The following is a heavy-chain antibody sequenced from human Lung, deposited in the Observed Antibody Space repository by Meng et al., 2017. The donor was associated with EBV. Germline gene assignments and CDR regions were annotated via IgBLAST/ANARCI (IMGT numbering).Heavy chain of an antibody. CDR2: INHSGST. Sequence: QVQLQESGPGLVKPSGTLSLPCAVYGGSFSGYYWSWIRQPPGKGLEWIGEINHSGSTNYNPSLKSRVTISVDTSKNQFSLKLSSVTAADTAVYYCARGGMTTVTTYYFDYWGQGTLVTVSS. J-gene: IGHJ4*02. CDR3: ARGGMTTVTTYYFDY. CDR1: GGSFSGYY. V-gene: IGHV4-34*01. D-gene: IGHD4-17*01.